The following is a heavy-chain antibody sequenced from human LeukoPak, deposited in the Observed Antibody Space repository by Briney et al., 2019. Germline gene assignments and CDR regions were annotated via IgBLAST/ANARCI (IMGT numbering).Heavy chain of an antibody. V-gene: IGHV3-23*01. Sequence: PGGSLRLSCAASGFSFNNYAMVWVRQTPGKGLEWVSVIGGAGGDIHYADSVKDRFSISRDNFKNTLYLQMNSLRAEDTAVYYCAKYAPPTTALTRFFDDWGQGTLVTVPS. CDR3: AKYAPPTTALTRFFDD. J-gene: IGHJ4*02. CDR2: IGGAGGDI. CDR1: GFSFNNYA. D-gene: IGHD4-17*01.